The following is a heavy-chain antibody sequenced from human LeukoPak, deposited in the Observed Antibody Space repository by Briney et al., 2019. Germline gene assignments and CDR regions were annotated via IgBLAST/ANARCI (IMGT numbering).Heavy chain of an antibody. V-gene: IGHV1-46*01. D-gene: IGHD3-22*01. J-gene: IGHJ4*02. CDR3: ARDPAPNYYDSSGYYPFDY. Sequence: ASVKVSCKASGYTFTRYYMHWVRQAPGQGLEWMGIINPSGGSTSYAQKFQGGVTMTRDTSTSTVYMELSSLRSEDTAVYYCARDPAPNYYDSSGYYPFDYWGQGTLVTVSS. CDR2: INPSGGST. CDR1: GYTFTRYY.